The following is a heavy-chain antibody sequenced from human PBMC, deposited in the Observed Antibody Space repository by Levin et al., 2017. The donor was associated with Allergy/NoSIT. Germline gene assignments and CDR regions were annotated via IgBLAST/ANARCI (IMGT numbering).Heavy chain of an antibody. J-gene: IGHJ4*02. CDR3: AIRISAWYFDY. CDR2: ISDTGGGT. CDR1: GFSFSTYA. D-gene: IGHD6-19*01. Sequence: GGSLRLSCAASGFSFSTYAMGWVRQAPGEGLEWVSGISDTGGGTYYSDSVKGRFTISRDNSKNTLYLQMHSLRAEDTSIYYCAIRISAWYFDYWGQGTLVTVSS. V-gene: IGHV3-23*01.